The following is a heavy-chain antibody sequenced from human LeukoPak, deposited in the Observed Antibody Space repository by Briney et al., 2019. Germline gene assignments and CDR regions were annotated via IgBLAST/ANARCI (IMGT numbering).Heavy chain of an antibody. Sequence: GGSLRLSCAASGFTFSSYGMHWVRQAPGKGLEWVAFIRYDGSNKYYADSVKGRFTISRDNSKNTLYLQMNSLRAEDTAVYYCAREGAVAGTPDAFDIWGQGTMVTVSS. CDR3: AREGAVAGTPDAFDI. V-gene: IGHV3-30*02. J-gene: IGHJ3*02. CDR1: GFTFSSYG. CDR2: IRYDGSNK. D-gene: IGHD6-19*01.